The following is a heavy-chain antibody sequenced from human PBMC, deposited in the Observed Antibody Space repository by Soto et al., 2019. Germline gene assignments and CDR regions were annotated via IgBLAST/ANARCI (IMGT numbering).Heavy chain of an antibody. CDR2: ISDHNGNT. D-gene: IGHD1-1*01. Sequence: QVHLVQSGAEVKKPGASVKVSCKGSGYTFTSYGITWVRQAPGQGLEWMGWISDHNGNTNYAQKLQGRVTVTRDTSTSTAYMELRSQRSDDTAVYYCARGRYGDYWGQGALVTVSS. CDR3: ARGRYGDY. CDR1: GYTFTSYG. J-gene: IGHJ4*02. V-gene: IGHV1-18*01.